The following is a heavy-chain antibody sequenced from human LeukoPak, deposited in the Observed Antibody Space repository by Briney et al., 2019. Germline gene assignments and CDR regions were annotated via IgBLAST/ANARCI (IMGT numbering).Heavy chain of an antibody. Sequence: GGSLRLSCAAAGFTFSSYSMNWVRQAPGKVLEWVSYISSSSSYTNYADSVKGRFTISRDNAKNSLFLQMNSLRAEDTALYYCARDRADYGDYKIDYWGQGTLVTVSS. CDR3: ARDRADYGDYKIDY. CDR1: GFTFSSYS. V-gene: IGHV3-21*05. J-gene: IGHJ4*02. D-gene: IGHD4-17*01. CDR2: ISSSSSYT.